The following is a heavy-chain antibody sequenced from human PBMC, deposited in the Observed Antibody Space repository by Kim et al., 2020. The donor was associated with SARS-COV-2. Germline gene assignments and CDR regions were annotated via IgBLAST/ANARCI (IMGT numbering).Heavy chain of an antibody. Sequence: GGSLRLSCAASGFTFSDYYMSWIRQAPGKGLEWVSYISSSGSTIYYADSVKGRFTISRDNAKNSLYLQMNSLRAEDTAVYYCARDYPWFGELLSTYYYGMDVWGQGTTVTVSS. CDR3: ARDYPWFGELLSTYYYGMDV. J-gene: IGHJ6*02. V-gene: IGHV3-11*01. D-gene: IGHD3-10*01. CDR2: ISSSGSTI. CDR1: GFTFSDYY.